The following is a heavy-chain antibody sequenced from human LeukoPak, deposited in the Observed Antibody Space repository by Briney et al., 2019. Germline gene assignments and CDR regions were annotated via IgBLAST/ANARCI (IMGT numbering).Heavy chain of an antibody. D-gene: IGHD3-16*01. CDR3: ATDWAWGGFDH. J-gene: IGHJ4*02. CDR2: ISYDGSNT. V-gene: IGHV3-30-3*01. CDR1: GFTVSSNY. Sequence: GGSLRLSCAASGFTVSSNYMSWVRQAPDKGLEWVAVISYDGSNTYYADSVKGRFTISRDNAKNTLYLQMNSLRAEDTAVYYCATDWAWGGFDHWGQGALVTVSS.